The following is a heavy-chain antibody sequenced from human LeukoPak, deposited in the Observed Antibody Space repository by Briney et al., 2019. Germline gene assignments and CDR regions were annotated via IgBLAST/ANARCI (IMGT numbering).Heavy chain of an antibody. Sequence: PGGSLRLSCAASGFTFSSYEMNWVRQAPGKGLEWVSYISSSGSTIYYADSVKGRFTISRDNAKNSLYLQMNSLRAEDTGVYYCARAITIFGVAMIFDPWGQGTLVTVSS. V-gene: IGHV3-48*03. CDR2: ISSSGSTI. CDR3: ARAITIFGVAMIFDP. CDR1: GFTFSSYE. D-gene: IGHD3-3*01. J-gene: IGHJ5*02.